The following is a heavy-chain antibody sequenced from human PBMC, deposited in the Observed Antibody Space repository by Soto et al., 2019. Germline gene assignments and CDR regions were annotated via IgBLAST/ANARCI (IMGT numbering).Heavy chain of an antibody. J-gene: IGHJ4*02. D-gene: IGHD1-1*01. V-gene: IGHV3-30-3*01. Sequence: GGSLRLSCAASGFTFSSYAMHWVRQAPGKGLEWVAVISYDGSNKYYADSVKGRFTISRDNSKNTLYPQMNSLRAEDTAVYYCARDLGVDDANYFDYWGQGNLVTVAS. CDR1: GFTFSSYA. CDR2: ISYDGSNK. CDR3: ARDLGVDDANYFDY.